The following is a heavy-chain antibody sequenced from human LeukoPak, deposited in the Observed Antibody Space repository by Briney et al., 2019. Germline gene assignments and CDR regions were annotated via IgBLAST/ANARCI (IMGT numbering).Heavy chain of an antibody. J-gene: IGHJ4*02. V-gene: IGHV3-53*01. CDR1: GFTVSSNY. CDR3: ARGARSCSSTRCYAYYFDY. D-gene: IGHD2-2*01. CDR2: IYLGGNT. Sequence: GGSLRLSCAASGFTVSSNYMTWVRQAPGKGLEWVSIIYLGGNTYYPDSVKGRFTISTDNSKNTLHLQMNSPRAEDTAVYYCARGARSCSSTRCYAYYFDYWGQGTLVTVSS.